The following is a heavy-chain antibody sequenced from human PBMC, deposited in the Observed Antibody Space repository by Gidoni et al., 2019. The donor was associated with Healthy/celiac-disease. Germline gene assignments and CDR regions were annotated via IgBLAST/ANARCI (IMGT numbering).Heavy chain of an antibody. CDR2: IWYDGSNK. CDR1: GFPFSSCG. D-gene: IGHD3-10*01. CDR3: ARDRGDGDYYYGMDV. Sequence: QVQLVESGGGVVQPGRYLRLSCAASGFPFSSCGMHWVRQAPGKGLEWVAVIWYDGSNKYYADSVKGRFTISRDNSKNTLYLQMNSLRAEDTAVYYCARDRGDGDYYYGMDVWGQGTTVTVSS. V-gene: IGHV3-33*01. J-gene: IGHJ6*02.